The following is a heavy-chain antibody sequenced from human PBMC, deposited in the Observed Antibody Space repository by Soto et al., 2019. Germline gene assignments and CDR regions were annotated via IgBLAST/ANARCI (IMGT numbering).Heavy chain of an antibody. CDR3: ARGRYGDY. CDR2: ISAHNGNT. D-gene: IGHD1-1*01. Sequence: QVHLVQSGAEVKKPGASVKVSCQGSGYAFTTYGITWVRQAPGQGLEWMGWISAHNGNTNYAHKLQGRVTVTRDTSTSTAYMELRSLRYDDTAVYDCARGRYGDYWGQGALVTVSS. V-gene: IGHV1-18*01. J-gene: IGHJ4*02. CDR1: GYAFTTYG.